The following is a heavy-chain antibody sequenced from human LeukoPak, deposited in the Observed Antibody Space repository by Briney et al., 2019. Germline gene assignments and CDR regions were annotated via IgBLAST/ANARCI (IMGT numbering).Heavy chain of an antibody. CDR3: ALGPYCGGDCYSNIGY. J-gene: IGHJ4*02. D-gene: IGHD2-21*02. V-gene: IGHV1-69*13. Sequence: ASAKVSCKASGYTFTSYGISWVRQAPGQGLEWMGGIIPIFGTANYAQKFQGRVTITADESTSTAYMELSSLRSEDTAVYYCALGPYCGGDCYSNIGYWGQGTLVTVPS. CDR2: IIPIFGTA. CDR1: GYTFTSYG.